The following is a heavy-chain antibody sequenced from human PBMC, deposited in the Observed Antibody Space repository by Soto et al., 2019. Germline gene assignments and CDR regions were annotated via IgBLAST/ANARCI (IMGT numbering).Heavy chain of an antibody. CDR2: IYYSGDT. CDR1: GGSISSYY. CDR3: ARDTRYGVLDY. V-gene: IGHV4-59*13. J-gene: IGHJ4*02. Sequence: TSETLSLTCTVPGGSISSYYWSWIRQPPGKGLEWIGYIYYSGDTNYNPSLKSRVTISVDTSKNQFSLSLSSLTAADTAVYYCARDTRYGVLDYWGQGTLVTVSS. D-gene: IGHD4-17*01.